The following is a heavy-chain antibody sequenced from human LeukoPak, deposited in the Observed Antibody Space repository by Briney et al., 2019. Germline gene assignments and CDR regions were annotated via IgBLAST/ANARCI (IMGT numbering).Heavy chain of an antibody. D-gene: IGHD3-10*01. CDR1: GFTFRTYR. V-gene: IGHV3-74*01. Sequence: GGSLRLSCAASGFTFRTYRMHWVRQTPGQGLVWVSRINSDGSTTNYADSVKGRFTVSRDNAQNTLYLQMSSLRAEDTAVYYCARAGNYYFEYWGQGALVTVSS. CDR2: INSDGSTT. CDR3: ARAGNYYFEY. J-gene: IGHJ4*02.